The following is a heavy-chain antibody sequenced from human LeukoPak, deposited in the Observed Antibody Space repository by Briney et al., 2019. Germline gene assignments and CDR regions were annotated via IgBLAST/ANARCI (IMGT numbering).Heavy chain of an antibody. D-gene: IGHD3-22*01. CDR2: ISWNSGSI. J-gene: IGHJ4*02. CDR3: AKADYYYDSSGPDY. Sequence: PGRSLRLSCAASGFTFGDYAMHWVRQAPGKGLEWVSGISWNSGSIGYADSVKGRFTISRDNAKNSLYLQMNSLRAEDTALYYCAKADYYYDSSGPDYWGQGTLVTVSS. V-gene: IGHV3-9*01. CDR1: GFTFGDYA.